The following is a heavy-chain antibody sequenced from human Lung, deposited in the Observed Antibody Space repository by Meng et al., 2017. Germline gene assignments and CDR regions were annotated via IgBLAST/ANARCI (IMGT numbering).Heavy chain of an antibody. V-gene: IGHV3-73*02. CDR2: IGGRPKSYAA. CDR1: GVSFSDSD. CDR3: TIYIRGHI. D-gene: IGHD6-19*01. Sequence: VPRVGAGGGLGQPGGSLKLSCAVSGVSFSDSDIHWVRQASGKGLEWVGRIGGRPKSYAAAYAAPVRGRFTISRDDSRNTAYLQMNSLKTEDSAVYYCTIYIRGHIWGQGTMVTVSS. J-gene: IGHJ3*02.